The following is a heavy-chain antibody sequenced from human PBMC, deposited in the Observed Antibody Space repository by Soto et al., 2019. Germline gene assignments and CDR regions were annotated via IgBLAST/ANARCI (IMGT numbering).Heavy chain of an antibody. J-gene: IGHJ4*02. D-gene: IGHD3-9*01. CDR2: ISDSGSS. CDR1: GGSISSGSFY. Sequence: QVKLQESGPGLVKPSQTLTLTCTVSGGSISSGSFYWSWIRQHPGKGLEWIGHISDSGSSYYNPSLESRVTISVDTSKNQFSLKLIAVTAADTAVYFCARTTFYDIFTAYYSLFDYWGQGTLVTVSS. V-gene: IGHV4-31*03. CDR3: ARTTFYDIFTAYYSLFDY.